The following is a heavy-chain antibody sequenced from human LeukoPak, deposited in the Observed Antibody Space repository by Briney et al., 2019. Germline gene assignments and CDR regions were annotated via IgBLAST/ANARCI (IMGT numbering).Heavy chain of an antibody. V-gene: IGHV3-7*05. J-gene: IGHJ4*02. CDR2: INLDGTEK. CDR3: ARAAYSSTWYGYFDY. CDR1: GFTFSYFW. Sequence: PGGSLRLSCAASGFTFSYFWMSWVRQAPGKGLEWVANINLDGTEKHYVDSVKGRFTISRDNARKSLYLQMNSLRAEDTAVYYCARAAYSSTWYGYFDYWGQGTLVTVSS. D-gene: IGHD6-13*01.